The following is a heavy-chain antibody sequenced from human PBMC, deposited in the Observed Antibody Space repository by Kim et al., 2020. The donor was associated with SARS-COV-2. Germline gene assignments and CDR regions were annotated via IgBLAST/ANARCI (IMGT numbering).Heavy chain of an antibody. CDR3: ATGGDIVVVPAAMADY. Sequence: ASVKVSCKASGYTFTSYAMNWVRQAPGQGLEWMGWINTNTGNPTYAQGFTGRFVFSLDTSVSTAYLQISSLKAEDTAVYYCATGGDIVVVPAAMADYWGQGTLVTVSS. CDR1: GYTFTSYA. J-gene: IGHJ4*02. D-gene: IGHD2-2*01. CDR2: INTNTGNP. V-gene: IGHV7-4-1*02.